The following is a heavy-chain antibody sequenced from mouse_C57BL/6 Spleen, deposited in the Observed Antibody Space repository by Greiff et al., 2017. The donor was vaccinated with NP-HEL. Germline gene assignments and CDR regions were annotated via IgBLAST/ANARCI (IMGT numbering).Heavy chain of an antibody. V-gene: IGHV5-17*01. D-gene: IGHD1-1*01. Sequence: EVKLMESGGGLVKPGGSLKLSCAASGFTFSDYGMHWVRQAPEKGLEWVAYISSGSSTIYYADTVKGRFTISRDNAKNTLFLQMTSLRCEYTAMYYCARKGLFYGSSYIAMGYWGQGTSVTVSS. CDR2: ISSGSSTI. CDR3: ARKGLFYGSSYIAMGY. J-gene: IGHJ4*01. CDR1: GFTFSDYG.